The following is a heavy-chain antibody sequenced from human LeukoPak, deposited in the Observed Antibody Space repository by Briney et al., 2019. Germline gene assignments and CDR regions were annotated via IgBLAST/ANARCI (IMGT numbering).Heavy chain of an antibody. CDR2: INPSGGST. CDR1: GYTFTSYG. CDR3: ARGPPPPAAGVSDFDY. D-gene: IGHD2-2*01. Sequence: ASVKVSCKASGYTFTSYGISWVRQAPGQGLEWMGIINPSGGSTSYAQKFQGRVTMTRDTSTSTVYMELSSLRSEDTAVYYCARGPPPPAAGVSDFDYWGQGTLVTISS. V-gene: IGHV1-46*03. J-gene: IGHJ4*02.